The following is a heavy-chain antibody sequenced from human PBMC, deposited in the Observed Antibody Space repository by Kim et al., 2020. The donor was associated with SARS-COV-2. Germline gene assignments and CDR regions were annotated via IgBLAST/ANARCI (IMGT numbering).Heavy chain of an antibody. D-gene: IGHD3-3*01. Sequence: SETLSLTCTVSGGSISSKTYYWGWIRQPPGKGLAWIGSISYTGSTYYIPSLKSRVIISVDTSKNQFSLKLSSVTAADTAVYYCARHRWGDFGFWSGYADSFDIWVQGTMVTVSS. V-gene: IGHV4-39*01. J-gene: IGHJ3*02. CDR1: GGSISSKTYY. CDR3: ARHRWGDFGFWSGYADSFDI. CDR2: ISYTGST.